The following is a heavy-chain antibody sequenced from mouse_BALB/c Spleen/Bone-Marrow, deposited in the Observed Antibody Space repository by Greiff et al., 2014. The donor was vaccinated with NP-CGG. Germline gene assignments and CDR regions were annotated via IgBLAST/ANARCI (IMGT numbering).Heavy chain of an antibody. J-gene: IGHJ2*01. V-gene: IGHV1-69*02. CDR1: GYTFTSYW. D-gene: IGHD1-1*01. CDR3: TRGGDYYGGAPY. CDR2: IYPSASYT. Sequence: VQLVESGAELVRPGASVKLSCKASGYTFTSYWINWVKQRPGQGLEWIGNIYPSASYTNYNQKFKDKATLTVDKSSSTAYMQLSSPTSEDSAVYYCTRGGDYYGGAPYWGQGTTLTVSS.